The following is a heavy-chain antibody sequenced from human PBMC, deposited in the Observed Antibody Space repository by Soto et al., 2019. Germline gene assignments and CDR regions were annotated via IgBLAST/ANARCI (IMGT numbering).Heavy chain of an antibody. V-gene: IGHV3-23*01. CDR1: VFTFSSYG. Sequence: PRWSLRLSCAASVFTFSSYGMSWFRQAPGKGLERVSSISNSGSEIFYAASVKGRFTISRDSSKNTLYLEMSSLRPEDTAVYYCVRRGYNWQFSDYWGQGTLVTVSS. D-gene: IGHD6-25*01. CDR3: VRRGYNWQFSDY. J-gene: IGHJ4*02. CDR2: ISNSGSEI.